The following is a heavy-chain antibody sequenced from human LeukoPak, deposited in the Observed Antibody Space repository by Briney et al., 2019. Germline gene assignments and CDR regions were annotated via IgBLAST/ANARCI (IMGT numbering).Heavy chain of an antibody. J-gene: IGHJ4*02. CDR1: GYTFTGYY. Sequence: ASVKVSCKASGYTFTGYYMHWVRQVPGQGLEWMGWINPNSGDTHYAQKFQGRVTMTRDTSISTAYMELNILRSDDTAVYYCARRYYDGGYFDYWGQGTLVTVSS. CDR3: ARRYYDGGYFDY. CDR2: INPNSGDT. V-gene: IGHV1-2*02. D-gene: IGHD3-22*01.